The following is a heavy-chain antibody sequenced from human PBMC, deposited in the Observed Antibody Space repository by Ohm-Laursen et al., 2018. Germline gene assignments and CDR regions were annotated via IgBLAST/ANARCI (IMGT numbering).Heavy chain of an antibody. Sequence: SETLSLTCTVSGASINSHHWSFIRQPPGKGLEWIGYIFYSGSTNYNPSLKSRVTISVDTSKNQFSLKLSSVTAADTAVYYCAGDALAVDYWGQGTLVTISS. V-gene: IGHV4-59*11. CDR3: AGDALAVDY. CDR1: GASINSHH. J-gene: IGHJ4*02. CDR2: IFYSGST.